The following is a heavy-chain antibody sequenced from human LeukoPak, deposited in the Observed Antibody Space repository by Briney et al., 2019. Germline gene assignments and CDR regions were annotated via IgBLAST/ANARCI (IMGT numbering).Heavy chain of an antibody. CDR3: ARWGGTRQYYFDY. CDR2: INFDGSIK. D-gene: IGHD3-16*01. V-gene: IGHV3-33*01. CDR1: GFSLSNYG. Sequence: PGGSLRLSCAASGFSLSNYGLHWVRQGPGTGLEWVAVINFDGSIKYYADSVKGRFTISKDSSKNTLYLQMKSLRADDTAMYYCARWGGTRQYYFDYWGQGTLATVSS. J-gene: IGHJ4*02.